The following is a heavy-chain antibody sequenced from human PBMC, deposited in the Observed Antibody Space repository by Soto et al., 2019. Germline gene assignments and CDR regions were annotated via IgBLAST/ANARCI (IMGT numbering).Heavy chain of an antibody. J-gene: IGHJ4*02. CDR3: ARLIWAYSSSSIQGY. CDR1: GFSFSSYW. V-gene: IGHV3-7*03. CDR2: IKQDGSEK. Sequence: EVQLVESGGGLVQPGGSLRLSCAASGFSFSSYWMSWVRQAPGKGLEWVANIKQDGSEKYYVDSVKGRFTISRDNAKNSLYLQMNSLRAEDTAVYYCARLIWAYSSSSIQGYWGQGTLVTVSS. D-gene: IGHD6-6*01.